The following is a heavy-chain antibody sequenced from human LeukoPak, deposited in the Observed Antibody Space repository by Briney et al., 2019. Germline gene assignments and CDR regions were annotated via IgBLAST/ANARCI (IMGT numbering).Heavy chain of an antibody. CDR3: ARHLLYYYDSSGYSSYYYGMDV. D-gene: IGHD3-22*01. J-gene: IGHJ6*02. V-gene: IGHV4-59*01. CDR1: GGSINNYY. CDR2: IYYSGTT. Sequence: PSETLSLTCTVSGGSINNYYWSWIRQPPGKGLEWIGYIYYSGTTNYNPSLKSRVTLSVDTSKNQFSLRLTSVTAADTAVYYCARHLLYYYDSSGYSSYYYGMDVWGQGTTVTVSS.